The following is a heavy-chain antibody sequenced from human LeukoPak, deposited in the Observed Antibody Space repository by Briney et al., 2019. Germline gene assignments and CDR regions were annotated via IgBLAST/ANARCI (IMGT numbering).Heavy chain of an antibody. D-gene: IGHD4-23*01. Sequence: GGSLRLSCAASGFSFISYAMHWARQTPGKGLEFVSAISTDGSRTYYANSVKGRFTISRDNSKSTLYLQMGSVRADDMAVYYCARPAVGSNGLDYWGQGILVTVSS. CDR2: ISTDGSRT. CDR1: GFSFISYA. V-gene: IGHV3-64*01. J-gene: IGHJ4*02. CDR3: ARPAVGSNGLDY.